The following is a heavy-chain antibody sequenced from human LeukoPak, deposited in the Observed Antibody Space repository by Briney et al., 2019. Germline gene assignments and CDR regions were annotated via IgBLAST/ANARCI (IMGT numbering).Heavy chain of an antibody. CDR3: ARVEVAAAGTYDY. CDR1: GGSISSSNW. CDR2: IYHSGST. J-gene: IGHJ4*02. D-gene: IGHD6-13*01. Sequence: SETLSLTCAVSGGSISSSNWWSWVRQPPGKGLEWIGEIYHSGSTNYNPSLKSRVTISVDKSKNQFSLKLSSVTAADTAVYYCARVEVAAAGTYDYGGQGTLVTVSS. V-gene: IGHV4-4*02.